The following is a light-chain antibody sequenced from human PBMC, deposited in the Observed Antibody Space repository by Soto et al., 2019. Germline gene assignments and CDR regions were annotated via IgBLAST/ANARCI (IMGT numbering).Light chain of an antibody. V-gene: IGKV3-20*01. CDR1: QSVYNNY. Sequence: EIVLTQTPGTLSLSPGERVTLSCRASQSVYNNYLARYQQRPGQAPRTLIYGASSRATGMPDRCSGSGSGTYFTLSTSGLEPEEFAVYYCQQYWNSLTSGGGTKVVSK. J-gene: IGKJ4*01. CDR3: QQYWNSLT. CDR2: GAS.